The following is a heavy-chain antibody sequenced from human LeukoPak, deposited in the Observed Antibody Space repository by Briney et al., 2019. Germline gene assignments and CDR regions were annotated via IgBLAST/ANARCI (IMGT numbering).Heavy chain of an antibody. CDR2: INPRGST. CDR1: GGSFSGHY. Sequence: SETLSLSCGVYGGSFSGHYRSWIRQPPGKGLEWIGEINPRGSTNYNPSLKSRVTLSADTSKNQFSLTLNSVTAADTAVYYCARRRLGYYFDYWGQGTLVTVSS. CDR3: ARRRLGYYFDY. D-gene: IGHD5-24*01. V-gene: IGHV4-34*01. J-gene: IGHJ4*02.